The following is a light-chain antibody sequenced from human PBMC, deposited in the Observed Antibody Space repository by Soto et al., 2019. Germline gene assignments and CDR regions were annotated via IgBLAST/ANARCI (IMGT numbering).Light chain of an antibody. CDR3: QQYNNYWT. CDR2: DAS. Sequence: DIQMTQSPSTLSASVGDRVTITCRASQSISSWLAWYQQKPGKAPKLLIYDASSLESGVPSRFSGSGSATEFTLTFSSLQSDDFATYYCQQYNNYWTFGEGTRVEIK. CDR1: QSISSW. J-gene: IGKJ1*01. V-gene: IGKV1-5*01.